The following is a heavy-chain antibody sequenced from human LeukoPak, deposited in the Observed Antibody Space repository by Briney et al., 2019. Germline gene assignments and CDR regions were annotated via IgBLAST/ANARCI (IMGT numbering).Heavy chain of an antibody. CDR2: LIPSFGTA. CDR1: GGTFSSYG. Sequence: SVKVSCKASGGTFSSYGISWVRQAPGQGLEWLGGLIPSFGTANYAQKFQGRVTITADESTRTAYMELSSLRSEDTAVYYCARLSTGGYYYGSGFDYWGQGTLVTVSS. V-gene: IGHV1-69*13. D-gene: IGHD3-10*01. J-gene: IGHJ4*02. CDR3: ARLSTGGYYYGSGFDY.